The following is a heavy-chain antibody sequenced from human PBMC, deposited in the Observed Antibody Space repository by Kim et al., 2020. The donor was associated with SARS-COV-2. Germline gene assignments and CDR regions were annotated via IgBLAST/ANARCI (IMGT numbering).Heavy chain of an antibody. Sequence: YNPSLRGRVTISADTSKNQFSRKLRSVTAADTAVYFCARMGAAYTRGGMDVWGPGTTVTVSS. D-gene: IGHD2-2*02. CDR3: ARMGAAYTRGGMDV. V-gene: IGHV4-39*01. J-gene: IGHJ6*02.